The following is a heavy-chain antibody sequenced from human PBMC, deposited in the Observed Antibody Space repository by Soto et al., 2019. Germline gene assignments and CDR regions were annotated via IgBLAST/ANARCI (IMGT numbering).Heavy chain of an antibody. CDR1: GFTFDDYA. D-gene: IGHD3-10*01. CDR3: AKDARGPFMRFGEDYYYYMDV. V-gene: IGHV3-9*01. CDR2: ISWNSGSI. Sequence: GGSLRLSCAASGFTFDDYAMHWVRQAPGKGLEWVSGISWNSGSIGYADSVKGRFTISRDNAKNSLYLQMNSLRAEDTALYYCAKDARGPFMRFGEDYYYYMDVWGKGTTVTVSS. J-gene: IGHJ6*03.